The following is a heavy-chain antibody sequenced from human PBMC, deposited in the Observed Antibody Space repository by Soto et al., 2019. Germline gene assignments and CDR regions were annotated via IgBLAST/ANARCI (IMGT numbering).Heavy chain of an antibody. CDR2: ISETGDNA. CDR3: VAGSSGARGEDS. J-gene: IGHJ4*02. CDR1: GFTFSSHA. Sequence: QLLESGGGLVQPGGSLRLSCAVSGFTFSSHAMTWVRQAPGKGLQRVSSISETGDNALYTDSVMGRFTISRDNSMNTLYLEMNSLRGEDTAVYYCVAGSSGARGEDSWGQGTLVTVSS. D-gene: IGHD3-10*01. V-gene: IGHV3-23*01.